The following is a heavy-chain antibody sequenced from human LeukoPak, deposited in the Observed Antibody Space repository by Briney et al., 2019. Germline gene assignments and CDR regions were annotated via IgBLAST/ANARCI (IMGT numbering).Heavy chain of an antibody. J-gene: IGHJ4*02. V-gene: IGHV3-23*01. Sequence: TGGSLRLSCAASGFTFSSYAMSWVRQAPGKGLEWVSAISGSGGSTYYAGSVKGRFTISRDNSKNTLYLQMNSLRAEDTAVYYCAKDPSVWRQWPSRSFDYWGQGTLVTVSS. CDR1: GFTFSSYA. CDR2: ISGSGGST. CDR3: AKDPSVWRQWPSRSFDY. D-gene: IGHD6-19*01.